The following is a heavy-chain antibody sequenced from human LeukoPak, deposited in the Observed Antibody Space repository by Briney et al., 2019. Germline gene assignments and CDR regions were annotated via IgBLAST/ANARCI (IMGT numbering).Heavy chain of an antibody. CDR2: ISSSSSTM. CDR3: ARESAIFVPFDY. J-gene: IGHJ4*02. D-gene: IGHD3-3*01. CDR1: GFTCSTYN. Sequence: GGSLRLSCAASGFTCSTYNMNWVRQAPGKGLEWVSYISSSSSTMYYADSVKGRFTISRDNAKNSLYLQMNSLRDEDTAVYYCARESAIFVPFDYWGQGTLVTVSS. V-gene: IGHV3-48*02.